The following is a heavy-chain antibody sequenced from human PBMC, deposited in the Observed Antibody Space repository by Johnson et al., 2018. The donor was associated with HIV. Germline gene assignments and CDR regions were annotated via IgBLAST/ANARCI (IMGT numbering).Heavy chain of an antibody. Sequence: VQLVESGGGLVQTGGSLRLSCAASGFSLSNYWMSWVRQAPGKGLEWVANIKQDGSDKNYVDSVKGRFTISRDNAKNSLYLQMNSLRPEDTAVYYCARERWSAYYGAFDIWGHGTLVTVSS. D-gene: IGHD3-3*01. V-gene: IGHV3-7*01. CDR3: ARERWSAYYGAFDI. CDR2: IKQDGSDK. CDR1: GFSLSNYW. J-gene: IGHJ3*02.